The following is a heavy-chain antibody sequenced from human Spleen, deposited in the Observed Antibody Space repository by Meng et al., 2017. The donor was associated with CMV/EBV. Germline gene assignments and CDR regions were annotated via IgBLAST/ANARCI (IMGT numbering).Heavy chain of an antibody. V-gene: IGHV4-61*01. CDR3: ASHKYSSGWYAGMDY. Sequence: SETLSLTCTVSGGSVSSGSYYWSWIRQPPGKGLEWIGYIYYSGSTNYNPSLKSRVTISVDTSKNQFSLKLSSVTAADTAVYYCASHKYSSGWYAGMDYWGQGTLVTVSS. CDR2: IYYSGST. J-gene: IGHJ4*02. CDR1: GGSVSSGSYY. D-gene: IGHD6-19*01.